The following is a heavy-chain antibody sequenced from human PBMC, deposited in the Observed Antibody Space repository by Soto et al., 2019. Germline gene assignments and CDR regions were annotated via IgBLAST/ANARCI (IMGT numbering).Heavy chain of an antibody. Sequence: GGSLRLSCAASGFTFSSYEMNWVRQAPGKGLEWVSYISSSGSTIYYADSVEGRFTISRDNAKNSLYLQMNSLRAEDTAVYYCARDSYYDSSGYYYWYYYGMEVWGQGTTVNVSS. J-gene: IGHJ6*02. V-gene: IGHV3-48*03. CDR1: GFTFSSYE. D-gene: IGHD3-22*01. CDR3: ARDSYYDSSGYYYWYYYGMEV. CDR2: ISSSGSTI.